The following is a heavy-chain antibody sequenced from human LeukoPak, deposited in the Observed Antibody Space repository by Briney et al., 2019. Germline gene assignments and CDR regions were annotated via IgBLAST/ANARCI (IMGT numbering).Heavy chain of an antibody. Sequence: GASVKVSCKASGYTFTCYYMHWVRQAPGQGLEWMGWINPNSGGTNYAQKSQGWVTMTRDTSISTAYMELSRLRSDDTAVYYCARDGSGSYWYFDYWGQGTLVTVSS. CDR3: ARDGSGSYWYFDY. CDR2: INPNSGGT. V-gene: IGHV1-2*04. J-gene: IGHJ4*02. CDR1: GYTFTCYY. D-gene: IGHD3-10*01.